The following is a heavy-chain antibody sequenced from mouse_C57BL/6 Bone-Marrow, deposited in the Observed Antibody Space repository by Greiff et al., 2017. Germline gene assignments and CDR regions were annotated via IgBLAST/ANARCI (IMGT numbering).Heavy chain of an antibody. Sequence: VQLVESGAELARPGASVKMSCKASGYTFTSYTMHWVKQRPGQGLEWIGYINPSSGYTKYNQKFKDKATLTADKSSSTAYMQLSSLTSEDSAVYYCARGYYGYAMHYRGQGASGTVSS. CDR3: ARGYYGYAMHY. D-gene: IGHD1-1*01. V-gene: IGHV1-4*01. J-gene: IGHJ4*01. CDR1: GYTFTSYT. CDR2: INPSSGYT.